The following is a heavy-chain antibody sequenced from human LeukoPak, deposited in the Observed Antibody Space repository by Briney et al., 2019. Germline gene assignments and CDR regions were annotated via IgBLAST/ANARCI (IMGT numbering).Heavy chain of an antibody. J-gene: IGHJ4*02. CDR3: AGEDYGGYRFDY. Sequence: PSDTLSLTCTVSGGSFTSYYWSWLRQPPGKGLEWLGYISYSGSTNYNPSLKSRVNISVDASKIQFSLKLNSVTAADTAMYYCAGEDYGGYRFDYWGQGTLVTVSS. V-gene: IGHV4-59*01. CDR2: ISYSGST. CDR1: GGSFTSYY. D-gene: IGHD4-23*01.